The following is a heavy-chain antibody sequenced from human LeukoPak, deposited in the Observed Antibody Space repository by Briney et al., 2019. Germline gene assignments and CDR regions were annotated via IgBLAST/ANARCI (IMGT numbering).Heavy chain of an antibody. CDR3: ARDQAGYYDSSGYDY. CDR2: MNPNSGNT. Sequence: GASAKVSCKASGYTFTSYDINWVRQATGQGLEWMGWMNPNSGNTGYAQKFQGRVTMTRNTSISTAYMELSSLRSEDTAVYYYARDQAGYYDSSGYDYWGQGTLVTVSS. V-gene: IGHV1-8*01. D-gene: IGHD3-22*01. J-gene: IGHJ4*02. CDR1: GYTFTSYD.